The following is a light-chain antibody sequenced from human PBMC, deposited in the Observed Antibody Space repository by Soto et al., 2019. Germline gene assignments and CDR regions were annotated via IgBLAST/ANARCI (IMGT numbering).Light chain of an antibody. CDR1: SSDVGGYNY. J-gene: IGLJ7*01. V-gene: IGLV2-14*01. Sequence: QSALTQPASVSGSPGQSITISCTGTSSDVGGYNYVSWYQQHPGKAPKLMIYDVSNRPSGVSNRFYGSKSGNTASLTNSGLQAEDEADYYCSSYTSSSTAVFGGGTQLTVL. CDR3: SSYTSSSTAV. CDR2: DVS.